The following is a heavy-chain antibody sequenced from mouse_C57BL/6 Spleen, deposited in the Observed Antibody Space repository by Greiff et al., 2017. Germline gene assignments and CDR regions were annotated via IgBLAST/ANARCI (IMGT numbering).Heavy chain of an antibody. J-gene: IGHJ4*01. CDR3: ARSLPYLSYAMDY. Sequence: QVQLQQPGAELVMPGASVKLSCKASGYTFTSYWMHWVKQRPGQGLEWIGEIDPSDSYTNYNQKFKGKSTLTVDKSSSTAYMQLSSLTSEDSAVYYCARSLPYLSYAMDYWGKGTSVTVSS. CDR2: IDPSDSYT. D-gene: IGHD6-2*01. CDR1: GYTFTSYW. V-gene: IGHV1-69*01.